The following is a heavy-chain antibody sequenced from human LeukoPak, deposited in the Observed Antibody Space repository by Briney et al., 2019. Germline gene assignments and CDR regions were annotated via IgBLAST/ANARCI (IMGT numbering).Heavy chain of an antibody. CDR2: INHSWST. Sequence: SETLSLTCTVSGDSISSGSFYWSWIRQAAGKGLEWIVSINHSWSTYYNPSLKSRVTISVDTSKNQFSLKLTSVTAADTAVYYCARAPGTTFDYWGHGNMVTVSS. D-gene: IGHD4-17*01. V-gene: IGHV4-38-2*02. J-gene: IGHJ4*01. CDR1: GDSISSGSFY. CDR3: ARAPGTTFDY.